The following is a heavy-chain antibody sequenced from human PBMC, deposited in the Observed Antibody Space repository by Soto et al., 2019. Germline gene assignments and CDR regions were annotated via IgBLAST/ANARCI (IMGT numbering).Heavy chain of an antibody. CDR3: VKDPTYRKALDACDI. Sequence: PGKGLKLVSAISGSGGSTYYADSVKGRFTISRDTSKNTLYLQMNSLRAEDTAVYYCVKDPTYRKALDACDIWGQGTMVTVS. D-gene: IGHD1-26*01. J-gene: IGHJ3*02. V-gene: IGHV3-23*01. CDR2: ISGSGGST.